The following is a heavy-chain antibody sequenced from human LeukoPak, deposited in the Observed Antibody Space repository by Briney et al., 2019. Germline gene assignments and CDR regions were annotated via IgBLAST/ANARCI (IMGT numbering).Heavy chain of an antibody. J-gene: IGHJ6*03. V-gene: IGHV3-30-3*01. Sequence: GRSLRLSCAASGFTFSSYAMHWVRQAPGKGLEWVAVISYDGSNKYYADSVKGRFTISRDNSKNPLYLQMNSLRAEDTAVYYCARHRGYCSGGSCRPLNYYYYMDVWGKGTTVTVSS. CDR1: GFTFSSYA. CDR2: ISYDGSNK. D-gene: IGHD2-15*01. CDR3: ARHRGYCSGGSCRPLNYYYYMDV.